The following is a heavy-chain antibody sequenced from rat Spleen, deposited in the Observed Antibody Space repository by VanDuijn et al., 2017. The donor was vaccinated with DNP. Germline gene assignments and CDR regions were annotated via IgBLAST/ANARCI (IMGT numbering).Heavy chain of an antibody. CDR3: TTSEAYTTDA. J-gene: IGHJ4*01. V-gene: IGHV5S23*01. CDR2: ISTGGGNT. Sequence: EVQLVESGGGLVQPGHSLKLSCAASGFTFSDYAMAWVRQSPKKGLEWVASISTGGGNTYYRDSVKGRFTISRDNSQSSLYLQMNSLKSEDTATYYCTTSEAYTTDAWCQGTSVTVSS. D-gene: IGHD1-6*01. CDR1: GFTFSDYA.